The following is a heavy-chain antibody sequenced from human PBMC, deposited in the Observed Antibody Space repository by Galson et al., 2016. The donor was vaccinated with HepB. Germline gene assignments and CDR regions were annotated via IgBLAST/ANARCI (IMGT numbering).Heavy chain of an antibody. Sequence: SLRLSCAASGLIFSSYEMNWVRQAPGKGLEWVSYISSSGTTIYYADSVRGRFTISRDTAKNSLYLQMNSLRAEDTAVYYCATSNAEYWGQGTLVTVSS. CDR3: ATSNAEY. CDR1: GLIFSSYE. CDR2: ISSSGTTI. V-gene: IGHV3-48*03. J-gene: IGHJ4*02.